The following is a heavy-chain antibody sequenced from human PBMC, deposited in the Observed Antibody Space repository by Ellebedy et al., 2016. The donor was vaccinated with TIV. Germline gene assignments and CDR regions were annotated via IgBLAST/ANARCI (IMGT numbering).Heavy chain of an antibody. CDR3: ARVGKRPVGRSTSAPEDS. D-gene: IGHD6-13*01. J-gene: IGHJ4*02. CDR2: IYPGDSDT. Sequence: GESLKISCKASGYNFATYWIAWVRQKPGKGLEWLGIIYPGDSDTRYSPSLRGQVTISADKSTSTTYLQWNNLKASDTAIYFCARVGKRPVGRSTSAPEDSWGQGTLVTVSS. CDR1: GYNFATYW. V-gene: IGHV5-51*01.